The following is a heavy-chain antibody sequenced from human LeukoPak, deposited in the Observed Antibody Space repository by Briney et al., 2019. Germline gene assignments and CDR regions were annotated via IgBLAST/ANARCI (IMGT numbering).Heavy chain of an antibody. D-gene: IGHD6-13*01. CDR1: GYSISSCYY. CDR3: ARERSSSWYDVAYYFDY. V-gene: IGHV4-38-2*02. CDR2: FYHSEST. Sequence: SETLSLTCTVSGYSISSCYYRGWIRQPPGKGLGWIGSFYHSESTYYNPSLKSRVTISVDTPKNQFSLKLSSVTAADTAVYYCARERSSSWYDVAYYFDYWGQGTLVTVSS. J-gene: IGHJ4*02.